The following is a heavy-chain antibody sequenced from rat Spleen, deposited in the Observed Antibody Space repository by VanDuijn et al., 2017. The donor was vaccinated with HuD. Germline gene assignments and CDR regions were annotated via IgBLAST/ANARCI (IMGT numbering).Heavy chain of an antibody. D-gene: IGHD1-9*01. Sequence: EVQLVESDGGLVQPGRSLKLSCAASGFTFSDYVMTWVRQAPAKGLEWVATFSYDGISAYYRDSVRGRFTLSSNNAESTLYLQMDSLRSEDTATYYCERRHYGYTDYFDYWGQGVMVTVSS. CDR3: ERRHYGYTDYFDY. CDR2: FSYDGISA. V-gene: IGHV5-29*01. J-gene: IGHJ2*01. CDR1: GFTFSDYV.